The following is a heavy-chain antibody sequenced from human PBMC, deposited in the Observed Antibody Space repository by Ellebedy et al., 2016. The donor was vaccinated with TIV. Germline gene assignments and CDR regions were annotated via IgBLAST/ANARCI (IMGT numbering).Heavy chain of an antibody. J-gene: IGHJ4*02. V-gene: IGHV1-69*13. Sequence: SVKVSXXASGGTFSSYAISWVRQAPGQGLEWMGGIIPIFGTANYAQKFQGRVTITADESTSTAYMELSSLRSEDTAVYYCARRRGYSGYDLYYFDYWGQGTLVTVSS. D-gene: IGHD5-12*01. CDR3: ARRRGYSGYDLYYFDY. CDR2: IIPIFGTA. CDR1: GGTFSSYA.